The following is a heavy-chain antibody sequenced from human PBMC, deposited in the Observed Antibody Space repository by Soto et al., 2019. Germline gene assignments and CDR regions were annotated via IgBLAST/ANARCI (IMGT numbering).Heavy chain of an antibody. V-gene: IGHV3-33*01. CDR1: GFTFSSYG. CDR3: ARDPGEGGYKDYYFDY. Sequence: GGSLRLSCAASGFTFSSYGMHWVRQAPGKGLEWVAVIWYDGSNKYYADSVKGRFTISRDNSKNTLYLQMNSLRAEDTAVYYCARDPGEGGYKDYYFDYWGQGTLVTVSS. CDR2: IWYDGSNK. D-gene: IGHD5-12*01. J-gene: IGHJ4*02.